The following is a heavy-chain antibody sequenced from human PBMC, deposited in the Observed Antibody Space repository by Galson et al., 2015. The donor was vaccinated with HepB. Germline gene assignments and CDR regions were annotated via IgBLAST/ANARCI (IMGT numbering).Heavy chain of an antibody. J-gene: IGHJ4*02. Sequence: SVKVSCKASGGTFSSYAISWVRQAPGQGLEWMGGIIPIFGTANYAQKFQGRVTITADESTSTAYMELSSLRSEDTAVYYCAVGGYCSGGSCYYFDYWGQGTLVTVSS. V-gene: IGHV1-69*13. D-gene: IGHD2-15*01. CDR3: AVGGYCSGGSCYYFDY. CDR2: IIPIFGTA. CDR1: GGTFSSYA.